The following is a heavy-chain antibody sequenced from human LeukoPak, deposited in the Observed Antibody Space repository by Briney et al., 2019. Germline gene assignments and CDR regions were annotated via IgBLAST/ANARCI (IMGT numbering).Heavy chain of an antibody. CDR2: IYYSGSI. V-gene: IGHV4-31*03. CDR3: ARDLTAVTTYRYYYYGMDV. Sequence: SETLSLTCTVSGGSISSGGYYWSWIRQHPGKGLEWIGYIYYSGSIYYNPSLKSRVTISVDTSKNQFSLKLSSVTAADTAVYYCARDLTAVTTYRYYYYGMDVWGQGTTVTVSS. CDR1: GGSISSGGYY. J-gene: IGHJ6*02. D-gene: IGHD4-17*01.